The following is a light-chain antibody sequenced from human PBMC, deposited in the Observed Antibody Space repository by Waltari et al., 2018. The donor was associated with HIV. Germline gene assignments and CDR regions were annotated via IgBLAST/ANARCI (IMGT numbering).Light chain of an antibody. CDR2: AAS. CDR3: QHLNSFPPFT. J-gene: IGKJ3*01. CDR1: QGISSN. Sequence: DFQLPQSPSFLSASVGDRVVITCRASQGISSNLAWYQQKPGLAPKLLIYAASSLPSGVPSRFSGGGSGTQFTLTIRNLQPEDFATYYCQHLNSFPPFTFGPGTTVDVK. V-gene: IGKV1-9*01.